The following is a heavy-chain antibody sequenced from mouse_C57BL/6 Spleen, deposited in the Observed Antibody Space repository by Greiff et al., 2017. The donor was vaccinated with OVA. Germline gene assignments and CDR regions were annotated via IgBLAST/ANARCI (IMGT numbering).Heavy chain of an antibody. CDR1: GYTFTDYY. CDR3: ARAPYCDGSSYYAMDY. J-gene: IGHJ4*01. D-gene: IGHD1-1*01. CDR2: INPNNGGT. Sequence: EVKLQQSGPELVKPGASVKISCKASGYTFTDYYMNWVKQSHGKSLEWIGDINPNNGGTSYNQKFKGKATLTVDKSSSTAYMELRSLTSEDSAVYYCARAPYCDGSSYYAMDYWGQGTSVTVSS. V-gene: IGHV1-26*01.